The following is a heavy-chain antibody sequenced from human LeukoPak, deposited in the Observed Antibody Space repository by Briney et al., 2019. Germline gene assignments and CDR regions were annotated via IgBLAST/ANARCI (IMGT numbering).Heavy chain of an antibody. CDR1: GYTFTSYY. D-gene: IGHD1-1*01. Sequence: GASVKVSCKASGYTFTSYYMHWVRQAPGQGLEWMGIINPSGGSTSYAQKFQGRVTMTRDTSMSTVYMELSSLRSEDTVVYYCARDPNEQISAFDYWGQGTLVTVSS. CDR3: ARDPNEQISAFDY. V-gene: IGHV1-46*01. CDR2: INPSGGST. J-gene: IGHJ4*02.